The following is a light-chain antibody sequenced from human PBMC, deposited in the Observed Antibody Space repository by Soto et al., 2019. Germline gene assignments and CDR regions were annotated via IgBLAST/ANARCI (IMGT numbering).Light chain of an antibody. J-gene: IGLJ2*01. CDR1: SSDVGGYNY. CDR2: DVS. Sequence: QSALTQPASVSGSPGQSITISCTGTSSDVGGYNYVSWYQQHPGKAPKLMIYDVSNRPSGVSNRFSGSKSGNTASLTISGLLADDEADYYRSSYTSSSTPVVFGGGTKLTVL. CDR3: SSYTSSSTPVV. V-gene: IGLV2-14*01.